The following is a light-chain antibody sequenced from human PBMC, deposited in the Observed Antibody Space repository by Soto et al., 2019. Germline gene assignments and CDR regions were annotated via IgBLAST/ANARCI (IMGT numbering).Light chain of an antibody. CDR3: QQYGSSPIT. CDR2: DAS. Sequence: EIVLTQSPAILSLPPGERATISCRASQSVSSNLAWYQQKPGQAPRLLIYDASTRATVIPARFSGSGSGTDFSLSISRLEPEDFAVYYCQQYGSSPITFGQGTRLEIK. CDR1: QSVSSN. V-gene: IGKV3-20*01. J-gene: IGKJ5*01.